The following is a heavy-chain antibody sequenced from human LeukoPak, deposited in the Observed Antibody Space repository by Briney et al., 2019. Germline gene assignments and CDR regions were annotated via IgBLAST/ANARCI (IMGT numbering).Heavy chain of an antibody. CDR2: ISYDGSNK. CDR1: GFTFSTYG. J-gene: IGHJ1*01. D-gene: IGHD3-16*01. CDR3: ASSITSSGTRGSEH. V-gene: IGHV3-30*03. Sequence: GGSLRLSCAASGFTFSTYGMHWVRQAPGKGLEWVAVISYDGSNKYYADSVKGRFTISRDNSKKTLYLQMSSLRAEDTAVYYCASSITSSGTRGSEHWGQGTLVTVSS.